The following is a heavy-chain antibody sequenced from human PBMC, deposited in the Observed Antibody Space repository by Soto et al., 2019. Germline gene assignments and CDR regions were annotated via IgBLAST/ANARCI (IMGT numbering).Heavy chain of an antibody. J-gene: IGHJ4*02. CDR3: ASHPGIAVLGPGY. Sequence: PGSSLGLSCAASGFTFTRYRMNWVLQGPGKGLEWVSYISSSGSTIYYADSVKGRFTISRDNAKNSLYLQMNSLRAEDTAVYYRASHPGIAVLGPGYWGQGTLVTVSS. V-gene: IGHV3-48*03. D-gene: IGHD6-19*01. CDR1: GFTFTRYR. CDR2: ISSSGSTI.